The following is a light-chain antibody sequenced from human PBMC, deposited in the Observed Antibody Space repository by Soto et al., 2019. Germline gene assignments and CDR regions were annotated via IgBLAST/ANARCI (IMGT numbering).Light chain of an antibody. V-gene: IGLV2-14*03. Sequence: QSALTQPASVSGSLGQSITISCTGTSSDVGGYTYVSWYQQHPGKAPKLMIYDVSNRPSGVSNRFSGSKSGNTASLTISGLQAEDEADYYCSSYTSSSAQVFGTGTKLTVL. CDR3: SSYTSSSAQV. CDR1: SSDVGGYTY. CDR2: DVS. J-gene: IGLJ1*01.